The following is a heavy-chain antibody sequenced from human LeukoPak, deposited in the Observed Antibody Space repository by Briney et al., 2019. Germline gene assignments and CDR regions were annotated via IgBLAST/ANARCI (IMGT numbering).Heavy chain of an antibody. CDR2: ISGSGAGT. J-gene: IGHJ5*02. D-gene: IGHD6-19*01. Sequence: GGSLRLSCAASGFTFSSFAMSWVRQAPGKGLDWVSSISGSGAGTYYADSVKGRFTISRDNSKNTLYLQMNSLRAEDTAVYYCAKRLYSSGLEGWFDPWGQGTLVTVSS. CDR3: AKRLYSSGLEGWFDP. V-gene: IGHV3-23*01. CDR1: GFTFSSFA.